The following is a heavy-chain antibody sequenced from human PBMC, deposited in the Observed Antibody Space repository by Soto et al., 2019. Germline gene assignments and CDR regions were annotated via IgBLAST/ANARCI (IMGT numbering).Heavy chain of an antibody. CDR1: GGTFSSYA. CDR3: ASNRGYSGYDDTFDY. D-gene: IGHD5-12*01. J-gene: IGHJ4*02. CDR2: IIPIFGTA. Sequence: GASVKVSCKASGGTFSSYAISWVRQAPGQGLEWMGGIIPIFGTANYAQKFQGRVTITADASTNTAYMELSSLRSEDTAVYYCASNRGYSGYDDTFDYWGQGTLVTVSS. V-gene: IGHV1-69*13.